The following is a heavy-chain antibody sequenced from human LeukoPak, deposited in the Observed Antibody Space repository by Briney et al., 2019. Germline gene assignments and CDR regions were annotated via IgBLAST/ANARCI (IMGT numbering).Heavy chain of an antibody. D-gene: IGHD6-19*01. Sequence: TGGSLRLSCAASGFTFSSYAISRVRQAPGKGLEWVSAISKSGDSTYYADSVKGRFTISRDNSKNTIYLQMNSLRVEDTAVYYCAKLSGWTGWFFDYWGQGTVVTVSS. CDR1: GFTFSSYA. CDR3: AKLSGWTGWFFDY. CDR2: ISKSGDST. V-gene: IGHV3-23*01. J-gene: IGHJ4*02.